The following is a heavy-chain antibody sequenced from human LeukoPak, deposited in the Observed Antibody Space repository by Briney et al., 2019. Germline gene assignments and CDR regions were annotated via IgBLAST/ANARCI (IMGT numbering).Heavy chain of an antibody. CDR2: ISGNGANT. CDR3: ARVGAAEGYAFDI. Sequence: GGSLRLSWAASGFTFSNYAMHWVRQAPGKRLEYVSAISGNGANTYYANSVKGRFTISRDNSKNTLYLQMGSLRAEDMAVYYCARVGAAEGYAFDIWGQGTMVTVSS. D-gene: IGHD6-13*01. V-gene: IGHV3-64*01. CDR1: GFTFSNYA. J-gene: IGHJ3*02.